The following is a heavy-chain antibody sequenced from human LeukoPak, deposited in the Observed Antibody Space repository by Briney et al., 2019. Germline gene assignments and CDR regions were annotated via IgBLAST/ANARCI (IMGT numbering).Heavy chain of an antibody. Sequence: ASVKVSCKTSGYTFTTYGITWVRQAPGQGLEWMGWITAYNGNTNYAQKLQGRVTMTTDTSTNTAYMELRSLRSDDTAVYYCARNRSPYYGDYTYSDAPDIWGQGTMVTVSS. D-gene: IGHD4-17*01. CDR1: GYTFTTYG. V-gene: IGHV1-18*01. CDR3: ARNRSPYYGDYTYSDAPDI. CDR2: ITAYNGNT. J-gene: IGHJ3*02.